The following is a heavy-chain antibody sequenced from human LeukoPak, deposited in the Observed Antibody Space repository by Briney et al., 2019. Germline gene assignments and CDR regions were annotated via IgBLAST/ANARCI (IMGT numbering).Heavy chain of an antibody. J-gene: IGHJ5*02. D-gene: IGHD2-15*01. CDR1: NSSVTGGSF. CDR3: ARVLLAALTLGNLDIFFDP. CDR2: TYHRGTS. Sequence: SETLSLTCAVSNSSVTGGSFWGWIRQSPGKGLEWIGTTYHRGTSYYNPSLKSRVTMSVDTSKNQFSLRLRSVTAADTAVYYCARVLLAALTLGNLDIFFDPWGQGTLVTVSS. V-gene: IGHV4-38-2*01.